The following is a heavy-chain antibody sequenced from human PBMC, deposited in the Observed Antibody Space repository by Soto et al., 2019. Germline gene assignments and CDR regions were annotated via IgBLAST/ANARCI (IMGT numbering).Heavy chain of an antibody. J-gene: IGHJ6*03. CDR1: GGSISSGGYY. CDR2: IYYSGST. CDR3: ARRRYSSGWYSDYYYYYTDV. D-gene: IGHD6-19*01. V-gene: IGHV4-31*03. Sequence: PSETLSLTCTVSGGSISSGGYYWSWIRQHPGKGLEWIGYIYYSGSTYYNPSLKSRVTISVDTSKNQFSLKLSSVTAADTAVYCCARRRYSSGWYSDYYYYYTDVWGKGTTVTVSS.